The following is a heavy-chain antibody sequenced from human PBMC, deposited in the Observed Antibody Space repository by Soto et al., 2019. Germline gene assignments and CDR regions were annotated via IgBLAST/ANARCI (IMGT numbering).Heavy chain of an antibody. CDR3: ARGGYGDYVTHWFDP. CDR2: IYHSGST. D-gene: IGHD4-17*01. Sequence: QVQLQESGPGLVKPSGTLSLTCAVSGGSISSSNWWSWVRQPPGKGLEWIGEIYHSGSTNYNPSLKSRGTISVDKSKNQFSLKLSSVTAADTAVYYCARGGYGDYVTHWFDPWGQGTLVTVSS. CDR1: GGSISSSNW. J-gene: IGHJ5*02. V-gene: IGHV4-4*02.